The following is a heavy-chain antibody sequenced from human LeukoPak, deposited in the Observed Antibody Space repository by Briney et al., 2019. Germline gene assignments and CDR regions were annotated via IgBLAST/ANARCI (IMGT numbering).Heavy chain of an antibody. J-gene: IGHJ4*02. CDR1: GYTFTSYS. D-gene: IGHD3-10*01. CDR2: ISAYNGNT. Sequence: ASVKVSCKTSGYTFTSYSISWVRQAPGQGLEWMGWISAYNGNTNYAQKLQGRVTMTTDTSTSTAYMELRSLRSDDTAVYYCARAYYGSGRQDYWGQGTLVTVSS. V-gene: IGHV1-18*01. CDR3: ARAYYGSGRQDY.